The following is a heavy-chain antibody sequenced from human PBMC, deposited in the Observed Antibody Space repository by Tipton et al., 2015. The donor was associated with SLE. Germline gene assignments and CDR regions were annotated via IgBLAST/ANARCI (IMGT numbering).Heavy chain of an antibody. CDR3: ARHGAVQGDWYFDL. D-gene: IGHD3-10*01. CDR2: IYYSGTI. J-gene: IGHJ2*01. Sequence: TLSLTCIVSGGPTSSYYWGWIRQPPGKGLEWIASIYYSGTINYNPSLKSRVTMSIDMSKNQFSLSLTSVTAADTAVYYCARHGAVQGDWYFDLWGRGTLVTVSS. V-gene: IGHV4-59*08. CDR1: GGPTSSYY.